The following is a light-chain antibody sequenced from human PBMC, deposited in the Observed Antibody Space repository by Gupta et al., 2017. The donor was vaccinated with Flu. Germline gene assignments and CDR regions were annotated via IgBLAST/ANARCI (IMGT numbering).Light chain of an antibody. CDR2: WAS. CDR1: QSVLYSSNNKNY. V-gene: IGKV4-1*01. CDR3: QQYYTTPYT. J-gene: IGKJ2*01. Sequence: DIVMTQSPDSLAVSLGERATLNCKSSQSVLYSSNNKNYLTWYQQKPGQPPKLLIYWASTRESGVPDRFSGSGSGTDFTLTISSLQAEDVAAYYCQQYYTTPYTFGQGTKLEIK.